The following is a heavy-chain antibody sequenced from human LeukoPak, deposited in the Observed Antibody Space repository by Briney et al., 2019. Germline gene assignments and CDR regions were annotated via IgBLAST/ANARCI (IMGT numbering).Heavy chain of an antibody. V-gene: IGHV3-30*02. Sequence: PGGSLRLSCAASGFTFSSYGMHSVRQAPGKGLEWVAFIRYDGSNKYYADSVKGRFTISRDNSKNTLYLQLNSLRAEDTAVYYCAKGPFNYWGQGTLVTVSS. D-gene: IGHD2/OR15-2a*01. J-gene: IGHJ4*02. CDR2: IRYDGSNK. CDR3: AKGPFNY. CDR1: GFTFSSYG.